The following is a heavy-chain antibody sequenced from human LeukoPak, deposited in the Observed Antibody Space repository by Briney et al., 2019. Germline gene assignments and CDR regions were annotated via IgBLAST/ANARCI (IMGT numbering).Heavy chain of an antibody. CDR3: ARGLRYSYGYHY. J-gene: IGHJ4*02. CDR1: GYSISSGYY. V-gene: IGHV4-38-2*02. CDR2: IYHSGST. D-gene: IGHD5-18*01. Sequence: SETLSLTCTVSGYSISSGYYWGWIRQPPGKGLEWIGSIYHSGSTYYNPSLKSRVTISVDTSKNQFSLKLSSVTAADTAVYYCARGLRYSYGYHYWGQGTLVTVSS.